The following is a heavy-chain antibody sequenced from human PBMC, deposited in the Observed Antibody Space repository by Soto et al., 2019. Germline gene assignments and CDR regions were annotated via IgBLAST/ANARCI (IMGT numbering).Heavy chain of an antibody. V-gene: IGHV4-39*01. CDR3: ARPSRPGYYGMDV. CDR1: GGSISSSSYY. CDR2: VYYSGST. J-gene: IGHJ6*02. Sequence: PSETLSLTCTVSGGSISSSSYYWGWIRQPPGKGLEWIGSVYYSGSTYYNPSLKSRVTISVDTSKNRFSLKLSSVTAADTAVYYCARPSRPGYYGMDVWGQGTTVTVSS.